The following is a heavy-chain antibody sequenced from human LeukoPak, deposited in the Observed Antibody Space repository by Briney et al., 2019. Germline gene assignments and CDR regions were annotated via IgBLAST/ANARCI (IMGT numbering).Heavy chain of an antibody. D-gene: IGHD3-22*01. CDR2: ISDSGGST. CDR3: AKLALYYYDSSGDGEYFQH. V-gene: IGHV3-64D*09. J-gene: IGHJ1*01. CDR1: GFPFSSYA. Sequence: SGGSLRLSCSASGFPFSSYAMHWVRQAPGKGLEYVSAISDSGGSTYYADSVKGRFTISRDNSKNTLYLQMSSLRAEDTAVYYCAKLALYYYDSSGDGEYFQHWGQGTLVTVSS.